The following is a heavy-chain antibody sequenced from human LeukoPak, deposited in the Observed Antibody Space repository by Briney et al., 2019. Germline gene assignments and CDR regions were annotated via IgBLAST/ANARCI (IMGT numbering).Heavy chain of an antibody. Sequence: PSETLSLTCTVSGGSISSYYWSWIRQPPGKGLEWIGYIYYSGSTNYNPSLKSRVTISVDTSKNQFSLKLSSVTAADTAVYYCARVQGGGYNWFDPWGQGTLVTVSS. CDR1: GGSISSYY. J-gene: IGHJ5*02. V-gene: IGHV4-59*12. CDR2: IYYSGST. D-gene: IGHD1-1*01. CDR3: ARVQGGGYNWFDP.